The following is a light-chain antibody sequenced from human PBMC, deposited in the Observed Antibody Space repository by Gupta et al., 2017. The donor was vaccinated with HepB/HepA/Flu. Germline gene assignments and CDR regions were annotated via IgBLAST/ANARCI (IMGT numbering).Light chain of an antibody. CDR3: QQRSTWPFT. J-gene: IGKJ3*01. V-gene: IGKV3-11*01. CDR1: PSVSSY. CDR2: YAS. Sequence: EIVLTQSPGTLSLSPGERATPSCRATPSVSSYLAWYHQKPGQAPRLLIFYASHRAAGIPARFIGSGSGTNFSLTTGSLEPEDFAADYCQQRSTWPFTFGPGTKVDIK.